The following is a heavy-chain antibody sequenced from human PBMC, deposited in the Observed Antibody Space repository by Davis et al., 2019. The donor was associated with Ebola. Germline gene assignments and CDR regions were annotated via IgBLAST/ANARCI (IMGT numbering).Heavy chain of an antibody. CDR1: GFTFSSYG. Sequence: PGGSLRLSCAASGFTFSSYGMHWVRQAPGKGLEWVSVIWYDGSNKYYADSVKGRFTISRDNSKNTLYLQMNSLRAEDTAVYYCARVSSGSSWDLDYWGQGTLVTVSS. D-gene: IGHD6-13*01. CDR3: ARVSSGSSWDLDY. J-gene: IGHJ4*02. V-gene: IGHV3-33*01. CDR2: IWYDGSNK.